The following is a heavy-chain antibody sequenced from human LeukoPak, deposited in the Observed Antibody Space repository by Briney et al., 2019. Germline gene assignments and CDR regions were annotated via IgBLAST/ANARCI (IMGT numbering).Heavy chain of an antibody. CDR3: ARGIRSTTVVTAGAFDI. CDR2: IIPILGTA. CDR1: GGTFSSYA. Sequence: SVKVSCKASGGTFSSYAISWVRQAPGQGLEWMGGIIPILGTANYAQKFQGRVTITTDESTSTAYMELSSLRSGDTAVYYCARGIRSTTVVTAGAFDIWGQGTMVTVSS. J-gene: IGHJ3*02. V-gene: IGHV1-69*05. D-gene: IGHD4-23*01.